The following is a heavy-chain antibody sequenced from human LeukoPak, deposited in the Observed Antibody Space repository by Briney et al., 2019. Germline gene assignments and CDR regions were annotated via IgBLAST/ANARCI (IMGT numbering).Heavy chain of an antibody. CDR2: IWYDGSNK. V-gene: IGHV3-33*01. CDR1: GFTFSSYG. D-gene: IGHD4-11*01. CDR3: VRVGYTNYGIDY. J-gene: IGHJ4*02. Sequence: GRSLRLSCAVSGFTFSSYGMHWVRQAPGEALEWVAVIWYDGSNKYYADSVKGRFTISRDSSKNTLDLQMNSLRAEDTAVYYCVRVGYTNYGIDYWGQGTLVTVSS.